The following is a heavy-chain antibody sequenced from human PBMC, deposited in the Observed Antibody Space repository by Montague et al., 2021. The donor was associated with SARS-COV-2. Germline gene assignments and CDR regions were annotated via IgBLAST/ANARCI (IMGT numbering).Heavy chain of an antibody. J-gene: IGHJ6*02. CDR3: ARISYDILTGYYYGMDV. Sequence: PALVKPTQTLTLTCTFSGFSLSTSGMCVSWIRQPPGKALEWLALIDWDDDKYYSTSLKTRLTISKDTSKSQVVLTMTNMDPVDTATYYCARISYDILTGYYYGMDVWSQGTTVTVSS. CDR1: GFSLSTSGMC. CDR2: IDWDDDK. V-gene: IGHV2-70*01. D-gene: IGHD3-9*01.